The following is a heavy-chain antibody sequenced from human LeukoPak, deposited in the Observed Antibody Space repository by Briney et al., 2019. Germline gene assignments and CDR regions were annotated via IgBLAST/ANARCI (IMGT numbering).Heavy chain of an antibody. CDR1: GYTFTGYY. Sequence: ASVKVSCKASGYTFTGYYIHWVRQAPGQGLEWMGWINPNSGGTNYAQKFQGRVTMTRDTSISTAYMELSRLRSDDTAVYYCARMAAAGPYNWFDPWGQGTLVTVSS. CDR3: ARMAAAGPYNWFDP. J-gene: IGHJ5*02. D-gene: IGHD6-13*01. CDR2: INPNSGGT. V-gene: IGHV1-2*02.